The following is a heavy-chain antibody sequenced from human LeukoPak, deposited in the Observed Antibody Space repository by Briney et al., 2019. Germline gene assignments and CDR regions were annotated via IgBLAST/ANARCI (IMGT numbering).Heavy chain of an antibody. CDR2: IKQDGSEK. J-gene: IGHJ4*02. Sequence: GGSLRLSCAASGFTFSSCWMSWVRQAPGKGLEWVANIKQDGSEKYYVDSVRGRFTISRDNAKNSLYLQMNSLRAEDTAVYYCARVGWEPTGFDYWGQGTLVTVSS. V-gene: IGHV3-7*01. CDR3: ARVGWEPTGFDY. D-gene: IGHD1-26*01. CDR1: GFTFSSCW.